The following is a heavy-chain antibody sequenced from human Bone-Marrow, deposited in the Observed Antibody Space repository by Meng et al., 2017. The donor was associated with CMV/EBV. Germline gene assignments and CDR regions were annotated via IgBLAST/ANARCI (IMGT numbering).Heavy chain of an antibody. D-gene: IGHD2-2*01. CDR2: ITPFNGNT. CDR3: ASGRYCSSTSCYFDY. J-gene: IGHJ4*02. V-gene: IGHV1-45*02. Sequence: SVKVSCKASGYTFTYRYLHWVRQAPGQALEWMGWITPFNGNTNYAQKFQDRVTITRDRSMSTAYMELRSLRSDDTAVYYCASGRYCSSTSCYFDYWGQGTLVTVSS. CDR1: GYTFTYRY.